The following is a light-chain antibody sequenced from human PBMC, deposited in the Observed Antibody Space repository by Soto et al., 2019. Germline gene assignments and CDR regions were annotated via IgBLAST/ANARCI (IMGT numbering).Light chain of an antibody. CDR1: KLGEKH. Sequence: SYELTQPPSVSVSPGQTASITCSGDKLGEKHACWYQQKAGQSPVLVIYQDTKRPSGIPERFSGSNSGNTATLTISGTQAMDEADYYCQAWDSGSALYVFGTGTKVTVL. V-gene: IGLV3-1*01. J-gene: IGLJ1*01. CDR2: QDT. CDR3: QAWDSGSALYV.